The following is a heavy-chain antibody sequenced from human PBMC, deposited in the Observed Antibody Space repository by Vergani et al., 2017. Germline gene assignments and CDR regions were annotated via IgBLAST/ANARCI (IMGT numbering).Heavy chain of an antibody. CDR2: IWYDGSNK. CDR3: ARSAIPYCSGGSCYSAGYFQH. CDR1: GFTFSSYG. V-gene: IGHV3-33*01. Sequence: QVQLVESGGGVVQPGRSLRLSCAASGFTFSSYGMHWVRQAPGKGLEWVAVIWYDGSNKYYADSVKGRFTIFRDNSKNTLYLQMNSLRAEDTAVYYCARSAIPYCSGGSCYSAGYFQHWGQGTLVTVSS. J-gene: IGHJ1*01. D-gene: IGHD2-15*01.